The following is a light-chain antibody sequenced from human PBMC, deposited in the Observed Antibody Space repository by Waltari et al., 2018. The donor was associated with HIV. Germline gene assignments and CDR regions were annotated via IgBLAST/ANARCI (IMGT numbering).Light chain of an antibody. Sequence: EVVLTQSPGTLSLFPGERATLSCRASQSVVSNYLAWYQQTPGQAPSLLIYGASSRATDIPDRLSGSGSGTDFTVTISRLEPEDCAVYYCHQYGSSHTFGEGTKVEIK. V-gene: IGKV3-20*01. CDR1: QSVVSNY. J-gene: IGKJ4*01. CDR2: GAS. CDR3: HQYGSSHT.